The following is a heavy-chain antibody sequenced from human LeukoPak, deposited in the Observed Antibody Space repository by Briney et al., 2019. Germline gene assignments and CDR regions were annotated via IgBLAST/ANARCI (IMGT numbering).Heavy chain of an antibody. Sequence: SEILSLTCTVSGGSISNGQYYWTWIRQHPGRGLEWIAYIYFTGTTYYNPSLQSRVTISIDTSESRFSLRLSSVTAADTAVYYCATVRVGVPYSENWGRGTLVTVSS. CDR3: ATVRVGVPYSEN. CDR1: GGSISNGQYY. J-gene: IGHJ4*02. V-gene: IGHV4-31*03. CDR2: IYFTGTT. D-gene: IGHD3-10*01.